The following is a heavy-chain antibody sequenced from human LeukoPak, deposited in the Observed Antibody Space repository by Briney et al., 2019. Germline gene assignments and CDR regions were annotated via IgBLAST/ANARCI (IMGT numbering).Heavy chain of an antibody. D-gene: IGHD4-17*01. CDR3: ARDTRLRGTNWFDP. J-gene: IGHJ5*02. CDR2: VSHSGPT. CDR1: GGSVSSGNYY. V-gene: IGHV4-31*03. Sequence: SETLSLTCTVSGGSVSSGNYYWSWIRQHPGKGLEWIGYVSHSGPTDINPSLKSRATIAVDTSTNQFSLRLTSVTAADTAIYYCARDTRLRGTNWFDPWGQGTLVTVSS.